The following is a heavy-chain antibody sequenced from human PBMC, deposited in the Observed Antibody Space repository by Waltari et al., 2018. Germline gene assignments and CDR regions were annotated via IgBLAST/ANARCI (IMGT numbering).Heavy chain of an antibody. V-gene: IGHV3-7*03. CDR3: ARTGDDY. CDR1: GFTFTRYW. Sequence: EVQLVESGGGLVQPGGSLRLSCAASGFTFTRYWMSWVRQAPGKGLEGGANKNQGGSDKNYVGSVKGRFTISRDNAKNSLYLQMNSLRAEDTAVYYCARTGDDYWGQGTLVTVSS. CDR2: KNQGGSDK. D-gene: IGHD1-1*01. J-gene: IGHJ4*02.